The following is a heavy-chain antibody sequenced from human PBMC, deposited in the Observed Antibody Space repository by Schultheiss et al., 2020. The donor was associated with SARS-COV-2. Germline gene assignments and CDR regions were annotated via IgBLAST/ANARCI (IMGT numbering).Heavy chain of an antibody. J-gene: IGHJ5*02. CDR3: ARENVAAIGGFDP. Sequence: GESLKISCAASGFTFSSYSMNWVRQAPGKGLEWVSSISSSSSYIYYADSVKGRFTISRDNAKNSLYLQMNSLRAEDTAVYFCARENVAAIGGFDPWGQGTLVTVSS. CDR1: GFTFSSYS. D-gene: IGHD6-13*01. CDR2: ISSSSSYI. V-gene: IGHV3-21*04.